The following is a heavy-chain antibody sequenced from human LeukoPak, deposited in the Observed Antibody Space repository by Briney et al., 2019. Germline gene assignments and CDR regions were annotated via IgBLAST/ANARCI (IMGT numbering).Heavy chain of an antibody. CDR2: IYYSGST. V-gene: IGHV4-39*07. Sequence: PSETLSLTCTVSGGSISSSSYYWGWLRQPPGKGLEWIGSIYYSGSTYYNPSLKSRVTISVDTSKNQFSLKLSSVTAADTAVYYCARGYCSSTSCPGYYFDYWGQRTLVTVSS. D-gene: IGHD2-2*01. CDR3: ARGYCSSTSCPGYYFDY. CDR1: GGSISSSSYY. J-gene: IGHJ4*02.